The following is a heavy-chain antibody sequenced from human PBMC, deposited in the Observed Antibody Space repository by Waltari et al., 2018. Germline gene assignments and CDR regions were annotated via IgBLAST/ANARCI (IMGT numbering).Heavy chain of an antibody. CDR2: ISSSGSTI. CDR1: GFTFSSYE. Sequence: EVQLVESGGGLVQPGGSLRLSCAASGFTFSSYEMNWVRKAPGKGLEWVSYISSSGSTIYYADSVKGRFTISRDNAKNSLYLQMNSLRAEDTAVYYCASVGTYYYDSSGYPRGDYWGQGTLVTVSS. CDR3: ASVGTYYYDSSGYPRGDY. J-gene: IGHJ4*02. D-gene: IGHD3-22*01. V-gene: IGHV3-48*03.